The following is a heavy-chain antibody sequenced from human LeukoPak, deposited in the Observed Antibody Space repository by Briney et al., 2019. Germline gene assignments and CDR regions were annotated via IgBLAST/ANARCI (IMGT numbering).Heavy chain of an antibody. D-gene: IGHD3-22*01. V-gene: IGHV1-69*04. J-gene: IGHJ4*02. CDR3: ARADYYDSSGYYYGFDY. Sequence: SVKVSCKASGGTFSSYAISWVRQAPGQGLEWMGRIIPILGIANYAQKFQGRVTITADKSTSTAYMELSSLRSEDTAVYYCARADYYDSSGYYYGFDYWGQGTLVTVSS. CDR1: GGTFSSYA. CDR2: IIPILGIA.